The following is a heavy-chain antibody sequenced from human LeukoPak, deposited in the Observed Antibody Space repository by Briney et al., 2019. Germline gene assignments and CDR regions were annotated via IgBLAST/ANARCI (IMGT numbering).Heavy chain of an antibody. D-gene: IGHD4-11*01. Sequence: AETLSLTCTVSGGSISSYYWSWIRQPPGKGLEGVGYIYYSGSTNYNPSLKSRVTISVDTSNNHFSLKLSSVTAADTAVYYCARGGDYSNPMPYMDVWGKGTTVTVSS. CDR1: GGSISSYY. J-gene: IGHJ6*03. CDR3: ARGGDYSNPMPYMDV. V-gene: IGHV4-59*01. CDR2: IYYSGST.